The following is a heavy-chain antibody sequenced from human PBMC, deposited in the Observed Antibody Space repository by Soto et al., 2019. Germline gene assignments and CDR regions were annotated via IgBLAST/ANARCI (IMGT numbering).Heavy chain of an antibody. CDR1: GGSISSSSYY. CDR3: ARRASRYCSGGSCYSLHFDY. CDR2: IYYSGST. V-gene: IGHV4-39*01. D-gene: IGHD2-15*01. J-gene: IGHJ4*02. Sequence: SETLSLTCTVSGGSISSSSYYWGWIRQPPGKGLEWIGSIYYSGSTYYNPSLKSRVTISVDTSKNQFSLKLSSVTAADTAVYYCARRASRYCSGGSCYSLHFDYWGKGTLVTVPS.